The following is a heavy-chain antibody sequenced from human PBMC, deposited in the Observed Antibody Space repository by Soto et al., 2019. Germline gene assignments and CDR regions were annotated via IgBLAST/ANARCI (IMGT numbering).Heavy chain of an antibody. D-gene: IGHD6-13*01. CDR2: IKQDGSEK. CDR1: GFTFSSYW. Sequence: ESGGGLVPPGGSLRLSCADSGFTFSSYWMSWVRQAPVKGLEWVGNIKQDGSEKNYVDSVKGRFTISRDNAKNSLYLQMNSLRAEDTAVYYCARIASTGRGWDVWGQGTTVVVSS. V-gene: IGHV3-7*01. J-gene: IGHJ6*02. CDR3: ARIASTGRGWDV.